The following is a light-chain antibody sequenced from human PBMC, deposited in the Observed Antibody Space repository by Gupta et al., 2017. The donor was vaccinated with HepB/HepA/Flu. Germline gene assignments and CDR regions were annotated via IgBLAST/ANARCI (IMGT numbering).Light chain of an antibody. CDR3: QQSYSTQS. CDR1: QSVSIN. V-gene: IGKV1-39*01. Sequence: DIQMTQSPSSLSASVGDRVTITCRASQSVSININWYQQKSGKAPKLLIYAASSVQSGVPSRFSGSGSGTDFTLTISRPQSEDYANYYCQQSYSTQSFGQGTEVEIK. J-gene: IGKJ1*01. CDR2: AAS.